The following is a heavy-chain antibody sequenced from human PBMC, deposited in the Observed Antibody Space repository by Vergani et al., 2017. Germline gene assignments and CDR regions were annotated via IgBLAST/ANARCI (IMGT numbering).Heavy chain of an antibody. CDR2: ISAYNGNT. J-gene: IGHJ6*02. CDR3: AREARGLRYFDWLDYYYYGMDV. V-gene: IGHV1-18*04. Sequence: QVQLVQSGAEVKKPGASVKVSCKASGYTFTSYGISWVRQAPGQGLEWMGWISAYNGNTNYAQKLQGRVTMTTDTSTSTAYMGLRSLRSDDTAVYYCAREARGLRYFDWLDYYYYGMDVWGQGTTVTVSS. CDR1: GYTFTSYG. D-gene: IGHD3-9*01.